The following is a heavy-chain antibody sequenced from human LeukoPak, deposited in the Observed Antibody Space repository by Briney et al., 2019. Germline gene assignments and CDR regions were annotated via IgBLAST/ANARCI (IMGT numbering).Heavy chain of an antibody. J-gene: IGHJ1*01. D-gene: IGHD3-22*01. Sequence: GXSLRLSCAASGFTFSSYAMSWVRQAPGKGLEWVSAISGSGGSTYYADSVKGRFTISRDNSKNTLYLQMNSLRAEDTAVYYCAKAGITMIVVVSKYFQHWGQGTLVTVSS. CDR3: AKAGITMIVVVSKYFQH. CDR1: GFTFSSYA. CDR2: ISGSGGST. V-gene: IGHV3-23*01.